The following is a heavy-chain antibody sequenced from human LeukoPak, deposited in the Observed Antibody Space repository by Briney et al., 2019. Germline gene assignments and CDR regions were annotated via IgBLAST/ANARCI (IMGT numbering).Heavy chain of an antibody. V-gene: IGHV4-39*01. J-gene: IGHJ3*02. CDR2: IYYSGST. Sequence: SETLSLTCTVSGGSISSSSYYWGWIRQPPGKGLEWIGSIYYSGSTYYNPSLKSRVTISVDTSKNQFSLKLSSVTAADTAVYCCARRSSLVGATGLDIWGQGTMVTVSS. D-gene: IGHD1-26*01. CDR1: GGSISSSSYY. CDR3: ARRSSLVGATGLDI.